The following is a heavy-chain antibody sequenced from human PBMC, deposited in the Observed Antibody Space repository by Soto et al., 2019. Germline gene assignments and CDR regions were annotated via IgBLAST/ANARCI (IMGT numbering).Heavy chain of an antibody. Sequence: LRLSCTASGFTFGDYAMSWFRQAPGKGLEWVGFIRSKAYGGTTEYSPSFQGQVTISADKSINSVYLQWSSLKASDTATYYCARLGFNYDFLSGYYNVHHYYGIDVWGQGTTVTVSS. CDR3: ARLGFNYDFLSGYYNVHHYYGIDV. CDR1: GFTFGDYA. J-gene: IGHJ6*02. CDR2: IRSKAYGGTT. D-gene: IGHD3-3*01. V-gene: IGHV3-49*01.